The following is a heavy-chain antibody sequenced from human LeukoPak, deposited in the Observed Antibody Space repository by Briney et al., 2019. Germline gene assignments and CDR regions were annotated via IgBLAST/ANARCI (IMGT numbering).Heavy chain of an antibody. D-gene: IGHD3-9*01. Sequence: GALRLSCAASGFTFSDYYMSWIRQAPGKGLEWVSYISSSGSTIYYADSVKGRFTISRDNAKNSLYLQMNSLRAEDTAVYYCAKDRGWLWDLDAFDIWGQGTMVTVSS. CDR3: AKDRGWLWDLDAFDI. CDR2: ISSSGSTI. V-gene: IGHV3-11*04. J-gene: IGHJ3*02. CDR1: GFTFSDYY.